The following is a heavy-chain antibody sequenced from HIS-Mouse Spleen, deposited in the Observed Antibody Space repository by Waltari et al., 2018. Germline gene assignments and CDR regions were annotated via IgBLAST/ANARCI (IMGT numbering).Heavy chain of an antibody. D-gene: IGHD6-6*01. CDR1: GFTVSSNY. CDR3: ARKYSSSFDY. Sequence: EVQLVESGGGLVQPGGSLRLSCAASGFTVSSNYMSWVRQAPGEWLWWVSVIYSGGSTYYADSVKGRFTISRDNSKNTLYLQMNSLRAEDTAVYYCARKYSSSFDYWGQGTLVTVSS. CDR2: IYSGGST. J-gene: IGHJ4*02. V-gene: IGHV3-66*01.